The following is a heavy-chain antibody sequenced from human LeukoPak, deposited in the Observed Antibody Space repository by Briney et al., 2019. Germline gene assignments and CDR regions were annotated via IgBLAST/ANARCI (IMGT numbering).Heavy chain of an antibody. CDR2: ISSSSSYI. CDR3: ARATTYDILTGYSDY. CDR1: GFTFSSYT. D-gene: IGHD3-9*01. J-gene: IGHJ4*02. Sequence: PGGSLRLSCAASGFTFSSYTMNWVRQAPGKGLEWVSSISSSSSYIYYADSVKGRFTISRENAKKSLCLQMNSLRVEDTAVYYCARATTYDILTGYSDYWGQGTLVTVSS. V-gene: IGHV3-21*01.